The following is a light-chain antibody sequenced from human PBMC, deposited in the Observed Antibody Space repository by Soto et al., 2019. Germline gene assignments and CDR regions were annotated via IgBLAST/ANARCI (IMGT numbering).Light chain of an antibody. J-gene: IGLJ2*01. CDR3: AAWDDSLSGVV. V-gene: IGLV1-47*01. CDR1: SPNIGSNY. Sequence: QSVLTQPPSASGTPGQRVTISCSGSSPNIGSNYVYWYQHLPGAAPNLLIYRNSQRPSGVPDRFSGSKSGTSASLAISGLRSEDEADYYCAAWDDSLSGVVFGGGTQLTVL. CDR2: RNS.